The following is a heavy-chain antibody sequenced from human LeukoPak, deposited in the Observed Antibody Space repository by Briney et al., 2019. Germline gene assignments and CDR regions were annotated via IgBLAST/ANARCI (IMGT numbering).Heavy chain of an antibody. CDR1: GIIFSTYA. J-gene: IGHJ4*02. CDR2: ISGSSSGSTSIT. D-gene: IGHD3-3*01. Sequence: GGSLRLSCEFSGIIFSTYAMNWVRQAPGKGLEWISYISGSSSGSTSITQYADSVKGRFTISRDNAKNSLHLQMDSLSAEDTAVYYCARDFWSGYYIEDWGQGALVIVSS. V-gene: IGHV3-48*04. CDR3: ARDFWSGYYIED.